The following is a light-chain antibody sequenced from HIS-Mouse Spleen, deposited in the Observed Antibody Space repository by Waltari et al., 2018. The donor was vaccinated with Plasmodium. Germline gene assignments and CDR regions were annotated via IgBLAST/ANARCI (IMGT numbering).Light chain of an antibody. CDR3: KQSYSTWT. V-gene: IGKV1-39*01. CDR1: QSISSY. Sequence: DIQMTQSPSSLSASVGDRVTITCRASQSISSYLNWYQQKPGKAPKLLIYAASSLQSGVPSRFSGSGSVTDFTHSISSLQPEDFATYYCKQSYSTWTFGQGTKVEIK. J-gene: IGKJ1*01. CDR2: AAS.